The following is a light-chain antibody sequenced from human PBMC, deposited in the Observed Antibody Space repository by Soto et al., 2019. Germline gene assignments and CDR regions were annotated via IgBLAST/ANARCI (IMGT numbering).Light chain of an antibody. V-gene: IGLV1-40*01. CDR3: QSYDISLHNYV. J-gene: IGLJ1*01. Sequence: QSVLTQPPSVSGAPGQRVSISCTGSTSNIGAHYDVHWYQHLPGTAPKLLIYGDNNRPSGVPDRFSGSKSGTSASLAITRLHAEDEADYYCQSYDISLHNYVFGTGTKVTVL. CDR1: TSNIGAHYD. CDR2: GDN.